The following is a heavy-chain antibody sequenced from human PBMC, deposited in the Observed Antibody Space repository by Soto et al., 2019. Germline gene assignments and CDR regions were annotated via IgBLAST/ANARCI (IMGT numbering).Heavy chain of an antibody. CDR2: ISSSSSTI. V-gene: IGHV3-48*02. J-gene: IGHJ6*02. CDR3: ARGDSSGYYYGMDV. Sequence: PGGSLRLSCAASGFTFSSYSMNWVRQAPGKGLEWVSYISSSSSTIYYADSVKGRFTISRDNAKNSLYLQMNSLRDEDTAVYYCARGDSSGYYYGMDVWGQGTMVTVSS. D-gene: IGHD3-22*01. CDR1: GFTFSSYS.